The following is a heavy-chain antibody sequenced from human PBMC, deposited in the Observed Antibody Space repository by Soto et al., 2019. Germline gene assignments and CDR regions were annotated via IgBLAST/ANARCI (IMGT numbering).Heavy chain of an antibody. CDR2: ISSSGSTI. CDR1: GFTFSSCA. D-gene: IGHD3-22*01. CDR3: ARGQYYYDSSGYPGY. V-gene: IGHV3-11*01. Sequence: GAALKISCAASGFTFSSCAMGWIRQAPGKGLEWVSYISSSGSTIYYADSVKGRFTISRDNAKNSLYLQMNSLRAEDTAVYYCARGQYYYDSSGYPGYWGQGTLVTVSS. J-gene: IGHJ4*02.